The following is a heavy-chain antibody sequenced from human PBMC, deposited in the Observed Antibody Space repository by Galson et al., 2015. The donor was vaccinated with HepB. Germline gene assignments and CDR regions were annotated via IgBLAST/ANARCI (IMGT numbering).Heavy chain of an antibody. CDR3: ATTKFGSGAYWTFDI. CDR2: ISTNGATI. D-gene: IGHD4/OR15-4a*01. CDR1: DSTFSSYT. Sequence: SLRLSCAASDSTFSSYTMNWVRQIPGKGLQWVSYISTNGATIHYADSVKGRFTIARDKAKNTMWLQMNSLRAEDTAVYYCATTKFGSGAYWTFDIWGPGTLVTVSS. J-gene: IGHJ3*02. V-gene: IGHV3-48*01.